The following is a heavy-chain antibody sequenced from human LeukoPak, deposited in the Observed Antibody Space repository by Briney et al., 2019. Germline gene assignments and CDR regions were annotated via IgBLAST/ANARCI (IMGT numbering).Heavy chain of an antibody. D-gene: IGHD3-3*01. Sequence: PGRSLRLSCAASGFTFSRYGMHWVRQAPGKGLEGVAVISYDGSNKYYADSVKGRFTISRDNSKNTLYLQMNSLRAEDTAVYYCAKDRRSGSYFDYWGQGTLVTVSS. CDR2: ISYDGSNK. CDR3: AKDRRSGSYFDY. V-gene: IGHV3-30*18. J-gene: IGHJ4*02. CDR1: GFTFSRYG.